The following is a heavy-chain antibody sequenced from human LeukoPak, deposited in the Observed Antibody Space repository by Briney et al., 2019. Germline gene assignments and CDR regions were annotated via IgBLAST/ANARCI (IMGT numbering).Heavy chain of an antibody. CDR3: AKDRSRKQWSGDLMVALDF. J-gene: IGHJ3*01. V-gene: IGHV3-30*02. D-gene: IGHD3-10*01. CDR1: GFTFSSYG. CDR2: IRYDGSNK. Sequence: GGSLRLSCAASGFTFSSYGMHWVRQAQGKGLGRVAFIRYDGSNKYYADSVKGRFTISRDKSRNTLYMQMNRLRAEDTAVYYCAKDRSRKQWSGDLMVALDFWGQGTMVTVSS.